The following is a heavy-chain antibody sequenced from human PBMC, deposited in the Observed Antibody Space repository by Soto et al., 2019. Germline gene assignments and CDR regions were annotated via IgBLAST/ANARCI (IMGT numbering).Heavy chain of an antibody. CDR2: IGWDSGKM. CDR3: AKDAGSTWFNYFDS. CDR1: GFNFDEFA. Sequence: SLKISCAATGFNFDEFAMHWVRQAPGKGLEWVSGIGWDSGKMGYAESVKGRFIVSRDNTKKSLYLQMNDLRPEDTALYFCAKDAGSTWFNYFDSWGQGTLVTVSS. J-gene: IGHJ4*02. D-gene: IGHD6-13*01. V-gene: IGHV3-9*01.